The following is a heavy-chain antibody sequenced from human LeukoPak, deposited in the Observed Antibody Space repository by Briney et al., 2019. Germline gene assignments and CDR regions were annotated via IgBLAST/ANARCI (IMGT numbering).Heavy chain of an antibody. CDR3: ARDPRSVTYYYGSGSPDK. D-gene: IGHD3-10*01. J-gene: IGHJ4*02. V-gene: IGHV3-7*04. CDR2: IKQDGSEK. Sequence: GGSLRLSCAASGFTFSDYWMSWVRQAPGKGLEWVANIKQDGSEKYYVDSVKGRFTISRDNAKNSLYLQMNSLRAEDTAVYYCARDPRSVTYYYGSGSPDKWGQGTLVTVSS. CDR1: GFTFSDYW.